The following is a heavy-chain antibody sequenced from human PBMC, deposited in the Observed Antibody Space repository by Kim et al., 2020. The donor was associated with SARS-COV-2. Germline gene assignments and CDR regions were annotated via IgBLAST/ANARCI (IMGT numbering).Heavy chain of an antibody. V-gene: IGHV4-39*01. D-gene: IGHD3-3*01. J-gene: IGHJ4*02. CDR2: IYYSGST. CDR3: ASPHGLNYDFWSGYYPTSGFGY. Sequence: SETLSLTCTVSGGSISSSSYYWGWIRQPPGKGLEWIGSIYYSGSTYYNPSLKSRVTISVDTSKNQFSLKLSSVTAADTAVYYCASPHGLNYDFWSGYYPTSGFGYWGQGTLVTVSS. CDR1: GGSISSSSYY.